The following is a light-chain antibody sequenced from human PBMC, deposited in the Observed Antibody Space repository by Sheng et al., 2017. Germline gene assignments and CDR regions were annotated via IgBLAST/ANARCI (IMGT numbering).Light chain of an antibody. CDR1: QGISSY. CDR2: TAS. J-gene: IGKJ3*01. Sequence: DIQLTQSPSFLSASVGDRVTITCRASQGISSYLAWYQQKPGKAPKLLIYTASTLQSGVPSRFSGSGSGTEFTLTISSLQPEDFATYYCQQVNSYPLTFGPGTKVD. CDR3: QQVNSYPLT. V-gene: IGKV1-9*01.